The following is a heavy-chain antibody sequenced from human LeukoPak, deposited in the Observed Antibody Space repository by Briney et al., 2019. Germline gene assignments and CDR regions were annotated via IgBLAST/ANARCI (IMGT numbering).Heavy chain of an antibody. D-gene: IGHD1-26*01. V-gene: IGHV4-59*01. CDR1: GGSISSSS. Sequence: SETLSLTCTVSGGSISSSSWSWIRQPPGKGLEWIGYIYSTGGTNYNPSLKSRVTMSLDTSKNQFSLKLSSVTAADTAVYYCARRTSGSYSNPDYWGQGTLVTVSS. CDR2: IYSTGGT. CDR3: ARRTSGSYSNPDY. J-gene: IGHJ4*02.